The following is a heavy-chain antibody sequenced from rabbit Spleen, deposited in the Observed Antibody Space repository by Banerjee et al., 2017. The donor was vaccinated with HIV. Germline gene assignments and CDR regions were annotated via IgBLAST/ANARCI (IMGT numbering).Heavy chain of an antibody. CDR1: GFSFSSGSY. Sequence: QSLEESGGGLVKPGASLTLTCTASGFSFSSGSYMCWVRQAPGKGLEWIACIYTGDVSTYYANWTKGRFTISKTSSTTVTLQMTSLTAADTATYFCARDTGSSFSTYGMDLWGPGTLVTVS. CDR3: ARDTGSSFSTYGMDL. D-gene: IGHD8-1*01. V-gene: IGHV1S40*01. J-gene: IGHJ6*01. CDR2: IYTGDVST.